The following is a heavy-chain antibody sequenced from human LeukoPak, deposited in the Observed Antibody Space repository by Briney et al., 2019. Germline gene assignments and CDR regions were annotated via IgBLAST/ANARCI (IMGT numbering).Heavy chain of an antibody. CDR3: VCLGLGGLSLD. CDR1: GFTFSRYS. J-gene: IGHJ4*02. D-gene: IGHD3-16*01. V-gene: IGHV3-74*01. CDR2: VNSDGSGT. Sequence: GGSLRLSCAASGFTFSRYSMHWVRQAPGKGLVWVSHVNSDGSGTDYADSVKGRFTISRDNAKNTLYLQMNSLRVEDTAVYYCVCLGLGGLSLDWGQGTLVTVSP.